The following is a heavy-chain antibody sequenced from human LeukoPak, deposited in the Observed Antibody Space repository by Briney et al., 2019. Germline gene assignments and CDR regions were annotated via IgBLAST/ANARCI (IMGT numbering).Heavy chain of an antibody. V-gene: IGHV3-48*03. J-gene: IGHJ4*02. CDR2: ISSSGSSI. Sequence: PGGSLRLSCAASGSTFSSYEMNWVRQAPGKGLEWVSYISSSGSSIYYADSVKGRFAISRDNAKNSLYLQMNSLRAEDTAVYYCARGGEQQLVHVQKFDYWGQGTLVTVSS. D-gene: IGHD6-13*01. CDR1: GSTFSSYE. CDR3: ARGGEQQLVHVQKFDY.